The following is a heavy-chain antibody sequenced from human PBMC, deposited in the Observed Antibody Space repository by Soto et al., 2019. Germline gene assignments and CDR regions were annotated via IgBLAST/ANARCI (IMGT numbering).Heavy chain of an antibody. V-gene: IGHV4-30-2*01. Sequence: QVVLQESGPGLVKPSQTLSLTCAVSGGSMSRGGQSWSWIRQPPGKGLEWLGFIYYTGSTYYNPSLKSRVTLSVDRSKNQLSLNLTSVTAEDTAMYFCARAPPGPSPRWDGWGQGTTVTVSS. D-gene: IGHD3-10*01. CDR1: GGSMSRGGQS. CDR3: ARAPPGPSPRWDG. CDR2: IYYTGST. J-gene: IGHJ6*02.